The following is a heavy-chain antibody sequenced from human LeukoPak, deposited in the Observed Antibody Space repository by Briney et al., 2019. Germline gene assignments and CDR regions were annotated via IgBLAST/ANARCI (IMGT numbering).Heavy chain of an antibody. D-gene: IGHD1-26*01. CDR3: ARGHYNGYIVGAKGPLDAFDI. Sequence: SETLSLTCAVYGGSFSGYYWSWIRQPPGKGLEWIGEINHSGSTNYNPSLRSRVTISVDTSKNQFSLKLSSVTAADTAVYYCARGHYNGYIVGAKGPLDAFDIWGEGTMVTVSS. CDR2: INHSGST. J-gene: IGHJ3*02. V-gene: IGHV4-34*01. CDR1: GGSFSGYY.